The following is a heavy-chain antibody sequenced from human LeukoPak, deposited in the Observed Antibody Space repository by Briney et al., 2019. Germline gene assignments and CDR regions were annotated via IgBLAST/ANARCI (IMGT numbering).Heavy chain of an antibody. J-gene: IGHJ3*02. Sequence: AGGSLRLSCAASGFTFDDYTIHWVRQAPGKGLEWVAVISYDGSNKYYADSVKGRFTISRDNSKNTLYLQMNSLRAEDTAVYYCAKEFGSATHDAFDIWGQGTMVTVSS. D-gene: IGHD3-16*01. V-gene: IGHV3-30*18. CDR2: ISYDGSNK. CDR1: GFTFDDYT. CDR3: AKEFGSATHDAFDI.